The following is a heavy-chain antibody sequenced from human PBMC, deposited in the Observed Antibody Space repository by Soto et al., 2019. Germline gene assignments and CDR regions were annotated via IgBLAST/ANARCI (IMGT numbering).Heavy chain of an antibody. CDR3: AKDRGYCSSPNCFNIPDFDY. V-gene: IGHV3-30*18. J-gene: IGHJ4*02. D-gene: IGHD2-2*01. CDR1: GFTFTTYG. Sequence: GGSLRLSCAASGFTFTTYGMNWVRQAPGKGLEWVAVISYDGSNKLYADSVRGRFAISRDNSKNTLYLQMDSLRPEDTAVYYCAKDRGYCSSPNCFNIPDFDYWGQGAPVTVSS. CDR2: ISYDGSNK.